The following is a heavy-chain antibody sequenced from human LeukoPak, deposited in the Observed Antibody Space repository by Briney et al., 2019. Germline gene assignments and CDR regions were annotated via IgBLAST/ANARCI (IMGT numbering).Heavy chain of an antibody. CDR2: FGSSGTST. CDR1: GFIFSSYA. V-gene: IGHV3-23*01. CDR3: AKDRNQGQWLVLFASYFDY. D-gene: IGHD6-19*01. Sequence: GGSLRLSCAASGFIFSSYAMTWVRQAPGKGLEWVSTFGSSGTSTYYADSVKGRFTISRDNSKNTLYPQMNSLRAEDTAVYYCAKDRNQGQWLVLFASYFDYWGQGTLVTVSS. J-gene: IGHJ4*02.